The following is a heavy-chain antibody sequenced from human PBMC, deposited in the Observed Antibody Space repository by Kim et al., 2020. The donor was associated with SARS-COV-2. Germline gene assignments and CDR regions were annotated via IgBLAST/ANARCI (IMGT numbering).Heavy chain of an antibody. J-gene: IGHJ3*02. V-gene: IGHV4-39*07. Sequence: SETLSLTCTVSGGSISSSSYYWGWIRQPPGKGLEWIGSIYYSGSTYYNPSLKSRVTISVDTSKNQFSLKLSSVTAADTAVYYCAREGQLYDSSGYYLINDAFDIWGQGTMVTVSS. CDR3: AREGQLYDSSGYYLINDAFDI. CDR1: GGSISSSSYY. CDR2: IYYSGST. D-gene: IGHD3-22*01.